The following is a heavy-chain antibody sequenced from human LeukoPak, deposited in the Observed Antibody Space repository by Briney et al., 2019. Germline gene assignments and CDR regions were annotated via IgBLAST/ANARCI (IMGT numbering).Heavy chain of an antibody. CDR3: AREPEGSGYIPFDY. D-gene: IGHD3-22*01. CDR1: GGTFSSYA. J-gene: IGHJ4*02. CDR2: IIPIFGIA. V-gene: IGHV1-69*04. Sequence: SVKVSCKASGGTFSSYAISWVRQAPGQGLEWMGRIIPIFGIANYGQKFQGRVTITADKSTSTAYMELSSLRSEDTAVYYCAREPEGSGYIPFDYWGQGTLVTVSS.